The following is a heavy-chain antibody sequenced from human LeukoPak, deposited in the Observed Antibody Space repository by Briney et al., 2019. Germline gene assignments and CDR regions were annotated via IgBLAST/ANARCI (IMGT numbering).Heavy chain of an antibody. CDR1: GFTFSSSP. Sequence: PGGSLRLSCAASGFTFSSSPMSWDRQAPGKGLEWVSGIDGRGDNTFYTDSVKGRFTVSRDNSKNTVYLQMNSLRAEDTAMYYCAKYYVAVAGTWNAFDIWGQGTVVTVSS. V-gene: IGHV3-23*01. CDR2: IDGRGDNT. J-gene: IGHJ3*02. CDR3: AKYYVAVAGTWNAFDI. D-gene: IGHD6-19*01.